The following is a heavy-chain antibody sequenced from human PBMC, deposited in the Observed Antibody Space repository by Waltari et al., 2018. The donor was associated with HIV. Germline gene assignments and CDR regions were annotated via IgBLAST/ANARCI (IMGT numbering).Heavy chain of an antibody. CDR3: AKAFYEDTAYYYDF. J-gene: IGHJ4*02. CDR2: IDGSGTKS. D-gene: IGHD3-22*01. Sequence: EVQLMESGGGLVQPGGSRRLSCAASGFAFVSYAITWVRQSPERGLGWVAAIDGSGTKSFYADAVKGRFTLSRDNSKNTVFLQMNSLRAADTAIYYCAKAFYEDTAYYYDFWGRGTRVTVSS. CDR1: GFAFVSYA. V-gene: IGHV3-23*01.